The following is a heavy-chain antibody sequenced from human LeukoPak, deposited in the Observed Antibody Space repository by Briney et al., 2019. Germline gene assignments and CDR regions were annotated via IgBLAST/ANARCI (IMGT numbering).Heavy chain of an antibody. J-gene: IGHJ4*02. CDR3: AKDRREYDYVWGSYHHGPFDY. D-gene: IGHD3-16*02. V-gene: IGHV3-23*01. CDR2: ISGSGGST. Sequence: GGSLLLSCAASGFAFSSYAMSWVRQAPGKGLEWVSAISGSGGSTYYADSVKGRFTISRDNSKNTLYLQMNSLRAEDTAVYYCAKDRREYDYVWGSYHHGPFDYWGQGTLVTVSS. CDR1: GFAFSSYA.